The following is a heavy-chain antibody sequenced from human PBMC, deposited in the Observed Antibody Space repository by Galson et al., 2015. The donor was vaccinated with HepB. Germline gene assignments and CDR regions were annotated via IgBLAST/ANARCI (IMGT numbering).Heavy chain of an antibody. CDR1: GFTFSRYT. CDR3: ARVGDLRSKTVGYYKYYYMDV. Sequence: SLRLSCAASGFTFSRYTINWVRQAPGKGLEWVSSISGSSSYIYYADSVQGRLTISRDNAKNSVYLQMNSLRAEDTAVYYGARVGDLRSKTVGYYKYYYMDVWGKGTTVTVSS. D-gene: IGHD1-1*01. V-gene: IGHV3-21*01. CDR2: ISGSSSYI. J-gene: IGHJ6*03.